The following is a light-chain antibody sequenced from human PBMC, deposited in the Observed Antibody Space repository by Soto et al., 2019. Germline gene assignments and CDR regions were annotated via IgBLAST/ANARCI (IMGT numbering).Light chain of an antibody. J-gene: IGKJ1*01. CDR1: QSISSW. Sequence: DIHRTQSPSTLSAAAGDGVTITWRASQSISSWLAWYQHKPGKAPKLLIYDASNLDSGVPSRFSGSGSGTEFTLTISSLQPEDFASYYCQQYNSYSTFGQGTKVDIK. V-gene: IGKV1-5*01. CDR3: QQYNSYST. CDR2: DAS.